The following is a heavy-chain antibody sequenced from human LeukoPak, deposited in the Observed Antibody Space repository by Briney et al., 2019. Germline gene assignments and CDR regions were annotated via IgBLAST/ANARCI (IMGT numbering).Heavy chain of an antibody. J-gene: IGHJ4*02. CDR3: ARGGLSFPSNPPEGVDY. CDR1: GYTFTGYY. CDR2: INPNSGGT. Sequence: GASVKVSCKASGYTFTGYYMHWVRQAPGQGLEWMGWINPNSGGTNYAQKFQGRVTMTRDTSISTAYMELSRLRSDDTAVYYCARGGLSFPSNPPEGVDYWGQGTLVTVSS. D-gene: IGHD3-16*02. V-gene: IGHV1-2*02.